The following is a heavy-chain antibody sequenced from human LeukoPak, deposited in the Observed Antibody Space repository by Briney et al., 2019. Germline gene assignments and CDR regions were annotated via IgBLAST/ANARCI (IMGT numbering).Heavy chain of an antibody. D-gene: IGHD4-11*01. J-gene: IGHJ4*02. CDR3: AKDAQRGFDYSNSLEY. CDR2: IWSDGTNQ. CDR1: QFRFPFSHYG. V-gene: IGHV3-33*06. Sequence: GKSLTLSCVASQFRFPFSHYGMHWVRQTPGRGLEWVAVIWSDGTNQYYEDSVRGRFTISRDNSQNTVYLQMNSLRVEDTAVYFCAKDAQRGFDYSNSLEYWGQGTLVTVSS.